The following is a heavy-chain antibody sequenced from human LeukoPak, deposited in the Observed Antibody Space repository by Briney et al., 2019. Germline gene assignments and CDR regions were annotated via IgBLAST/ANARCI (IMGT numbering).Heavy chain of an antibody. J-gene: IGHJ6*02. CDR1: GLTFSSYG. Sequence: WRSLRLSCAASGLTFSSYGMHWVRQAPGKGLEWVAVIWYDGSNKYYADSVKDRFTISRDNSKNTLYLQMNSLRAEDTAAYYCARDRDYGGNSYYYYCYGMDVWGQGTTVTVSS. V-gene: IGHV3-33*08. CDR2: IWYDGSNK. D-gene: IGHD4-23*01. CDR3: ARDRDYGGNSYYYYCYGMDV.